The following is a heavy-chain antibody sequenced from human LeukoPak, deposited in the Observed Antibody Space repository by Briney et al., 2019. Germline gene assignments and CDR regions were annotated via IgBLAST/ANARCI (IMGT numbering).Heavy chain of an antibody. D-gene: IGHD3-22*01. CDR3: AREPSHYYDSSGYTDDY. J-gene: IGHJ4*02. CDR1: GYTFTSYD. V-gene: IGHV1-2*02. Sequence: GASVKVSCKASGYTFTSYDINWVRQATGQGLEWMGWINPNSGGTNYAQKFQGRVTMTRDTSISTAYMELSRLRSDDTAVYYCAREPSHYYDSSGYTDDYWGQGTLVTVSS. CDR2: INPNSGGT.